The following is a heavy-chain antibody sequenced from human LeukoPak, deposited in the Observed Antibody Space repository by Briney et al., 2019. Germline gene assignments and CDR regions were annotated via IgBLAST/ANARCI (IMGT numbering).Heavy chain of an antibody. CDR2: IDGSGDRT. V-gene: IGHV3-23*01. CDR3: AKDESISVAADWFDP. J-gene: IGHJ5*02. Sequence: GGSLRLSCAASGFTSSSYSMNWVRQTPGKGLEWVSAIDGSGDRTYYADSVQGRFTISRDNSKNTLYLQMNSLRVEDTAVYYCAKDESISVAADWFDPGGQGILVTVSS. D-gene: IGHD6-19*01. CDR1: GFTSSSYS.